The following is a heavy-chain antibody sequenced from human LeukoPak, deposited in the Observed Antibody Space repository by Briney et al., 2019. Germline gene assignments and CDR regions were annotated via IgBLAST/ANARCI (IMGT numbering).Heavy chain of an antibody. V-gene: IGHV3-11*01. CDR1: GFTFSDYY. CDR2: ISSSGSTI. J-gene: IGHJ4*02. D-gene: IGHD2-2*01. CDR3: ARDLGFPRYCSSTSCPKTGDY. Sequence: KPGGSLRLSCAASGFTFSDYYMSWIRQAPGKGLEWVSYISSSGSTIYYADSVKGRFTISRDNAKNSLYLQMNSLRAEDTAVYYCARDLGFPRYCSSTSCPKTGDYWGQGTLVTVSS.